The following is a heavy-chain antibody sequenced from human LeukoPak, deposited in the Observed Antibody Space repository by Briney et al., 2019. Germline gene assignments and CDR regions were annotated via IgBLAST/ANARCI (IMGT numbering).Heavy chain of an antibody. V-gene: IGHV3-30*04. Sequence: GGSLRLSCAASGFTFSSYAMHWVRQAPGKGLEWVAVISYDGSNKYYADSVKGRFTISRDNSKNTLYLQMNSLRAEDTAVYYCARVKSVEMGANFFHFWGEGTLVTVSS. CDR3: ARVKSVEMGANFFHF. D-gene: IGHD1-26*01. J-gene: IGHJ4*02. CDR1: GFTFSSYA. CDR2: ISYDGSNK.